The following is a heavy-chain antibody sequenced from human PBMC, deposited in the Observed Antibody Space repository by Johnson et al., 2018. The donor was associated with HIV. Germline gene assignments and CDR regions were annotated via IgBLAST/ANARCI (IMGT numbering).Heavy chain of an antibody. CDR2: ISYDGSNK. D-gene: IGHD1-1*01. Sequence: QMQLVESGGGVVQPGRSLRLSCAASGFTFSSYAMHWVRQAPGKGLEWVAVISYDGSNKYYADSVKGRFTISRDNSKNTLYLQMNSLRAEDTAVYYCARGGIIHDAFDIWGQGTMVTVSS. J-gene: IGHJ3*02. CDR3: ARGGIIHDAFDI. V-gene: IGHV3-30-3*01. CDR1: GFTFSSYA.